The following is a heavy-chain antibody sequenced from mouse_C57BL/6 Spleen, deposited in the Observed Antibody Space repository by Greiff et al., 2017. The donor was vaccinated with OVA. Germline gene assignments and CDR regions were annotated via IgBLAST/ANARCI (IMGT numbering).Heavy chain of an antibody. CDR1: GFSLTSYG. Sequence: QVHVKQSGPGLVQPSQSLSITCTVSGFSLTSYGVHWVRQSPGKGLEWLGVIWSGGSTDYNAAFISRLSISKDNSKSQVFFKMNSLQADDTAIYYCARSTYYSNLGYAMDYWGQGTSVTVSS. J-gene: IGHJ4*01. D-gene: IGHD2-5*01. V-gene: IGHV2-2*01. CDR2: IWSGGST. CDR3: ARSTYYSNLGYAMDY.